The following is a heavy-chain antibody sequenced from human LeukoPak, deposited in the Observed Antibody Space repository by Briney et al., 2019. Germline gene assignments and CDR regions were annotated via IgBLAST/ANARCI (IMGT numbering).Heavy chain of an antibody. CDR3: ARDLDYKLDY. J-gene: IGHJ4*02. V-gene: IGHV3-74*01. CDR1: GYTFSSYL. Sequence: GGSLRLSCAASGYTFSSYLMHGVRHAQGKGVVWVSRINTDGSTTNYADSVKGRFTISRDNAKNTLYLQMNSLRVEDTAVYYCARDLDYKLDYWGQGTLVTVSS. D-gene: IGHD4/OR15-4a*01. CDR2: INTDGSTT.